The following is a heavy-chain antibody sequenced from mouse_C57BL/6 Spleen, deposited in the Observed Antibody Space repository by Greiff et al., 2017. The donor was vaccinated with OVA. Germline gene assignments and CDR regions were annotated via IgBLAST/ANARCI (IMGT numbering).Heavy chain of an antibody. J-gene: IGHJ4*01. V-gene: IGHV5-16*01. Sequence: EVKVVESEGGLVQPGSSMKLSCTASGFTFSDYYMAWVRQVPEKGLDWVANINYDGSSTYYLDSLKSRFLISRDNAKNILYLQMSSLKSEDTATYYCARDHRLGAMDYWGQGTSVTVSS. D-gene: IGHD4-1*01. CDR3: ARDHRLGAMDY. CDR2: INYDGSST. CDR1: GFTFSDYY.